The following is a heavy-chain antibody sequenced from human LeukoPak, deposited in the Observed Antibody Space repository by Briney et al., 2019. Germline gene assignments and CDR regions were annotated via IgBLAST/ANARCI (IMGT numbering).Heavy chain of an antibody. D-gene: IGHD2-15*01. CDR1: GFTFNSYA. Sequence: GGSLRLSCAASGFTFNSYAMYWVRQAPGKGLERVAFISHDGRNQYYPDSVKGRLTISRDNSKNTLYLQMNSLRAEDTAVYYCTSLVAATPTWGQGTLVTVSS. CDR2: ISHDGRNQ. J-gene: IGHJ4*02. V-gene: IGHV3-30*04. CDR3: TSLVAATPT.